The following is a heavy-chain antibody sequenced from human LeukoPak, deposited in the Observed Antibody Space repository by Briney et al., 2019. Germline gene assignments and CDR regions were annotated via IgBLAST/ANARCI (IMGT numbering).Heavy chain of an antibody. Sequence: GGSLRLSCAASGFTFSSYSMNWVRQAPGKGLEWVSSISSSSSYIYYADSVKGQFTISRDNAKNSLYLQMNSLRAEDTAVYYCASPSSDAEYFQHWGQGTLVTVSS. D-gene: IGHD6-6*01. J-gene: IGHJ1*01. CDR1: GFTFSSYS. CDR2: ISSSSSYI. V-gene: IGHV3-21*01. CDR3: ASPSSDAEYFQH.